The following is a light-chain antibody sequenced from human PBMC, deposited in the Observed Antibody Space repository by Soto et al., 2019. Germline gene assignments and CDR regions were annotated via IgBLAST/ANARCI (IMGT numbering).Light chain of an antibody. CDR3: QQYNLWPPWT. J-gene: IGKJ1*01. CDR1: QNVRRN. CDR2: GAI. Sequence: EIVMTQSPATLSVSPGERVRLSCRASQNVRRNLAWYQQKPGQAPSLPIFGAITRATGVPARFSGSGSGTDFTLTISSLQSEDSAIYYCQQYNLWPPWTFGQGTKVDIK. V-gene: IGKV3-15*01.